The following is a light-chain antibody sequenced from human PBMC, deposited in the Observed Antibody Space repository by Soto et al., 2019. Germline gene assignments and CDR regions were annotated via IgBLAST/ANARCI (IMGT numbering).Light chain of an antibody. CDR1: QDISNY. J-gene: IGKJ4*01. CDR2: DAS. CDR3: QQDEDLPLT. V-gene: IGKV1-33*01. Sequence: DIQMTQSPSSLSASEGDRVTITCQASQDISNYLNWYQQKPGRAPKLLIFDASKVETGVPSRFIGSRYGTDFTFTISSLQPEDIATYYCQQDEDLPLTFGGGTKVEIK.